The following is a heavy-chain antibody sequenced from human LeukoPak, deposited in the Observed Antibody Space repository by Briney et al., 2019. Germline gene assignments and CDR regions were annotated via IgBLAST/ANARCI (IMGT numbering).Heavy chain of an antibody. V-gene: IGHV4-39*07. J-gene: IGHJ4*02. D-gene: IGHD3-22*01. Sequence: PSETLSLTCTVSGGSISSSSYYWGWIRQPPGKGLEWIGSIYYSGSTYYNPSLKSRVTISVDTSKNQFSLKLSSVTAADTAVYYCARSTIDIYDSSGYSFDYWGQGTLVTVSS. CDR3: ARSTIDIYDSSGYSFDY. CDR1: GGSISSSSYY. CDR2: IYYSGST.